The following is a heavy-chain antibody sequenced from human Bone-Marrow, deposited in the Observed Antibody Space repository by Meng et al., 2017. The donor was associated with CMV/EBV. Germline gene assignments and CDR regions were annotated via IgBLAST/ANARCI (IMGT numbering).Heavy chain of an antibody. J-gene: IGHJ4*02. CDR3: AREQGQGY. Sequence: GGSLRLSCAASGFTFSSYWMSWVRQAPGKGLEWVGWINPNSGGTNYAQKFQGRVTMTRDTSISTAYMELSRLRSDDTAVYYCAREQGQGYWGQGTLVTVSS. CDR1: GFTFSSYW. CDR2: INPNSGGT. V-gene: IGHV1-2*02.